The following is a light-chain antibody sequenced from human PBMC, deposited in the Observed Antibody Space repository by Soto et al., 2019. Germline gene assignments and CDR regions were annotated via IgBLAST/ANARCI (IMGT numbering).Light chain of an antibody. CDR3: LQDRSHFWT. J-gene: IGKJ1*01. Sequence: AIQVTQSPTSLSASVGDRVTITCRSSQDIRNYLGWYQQKPGKAPQLRIYGASSLQRGVSSRFSGSGFGTDFTLTISSLQPEDSATYYCLQDRSHFWTFGQGTKVDSK. V-gene: IGKV1-6*01. CDR2: GAS. CDR1: QDIRNY.